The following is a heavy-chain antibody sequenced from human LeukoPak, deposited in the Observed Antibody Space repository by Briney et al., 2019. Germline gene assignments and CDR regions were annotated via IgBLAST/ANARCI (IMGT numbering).Heavy chain of an antibody. J-gene: IGHJ6*02. V-gene: IGHV3-15*01. D-gene: IGHD3-22*01. CDR1: GFTFSNAW. CDR3: TTVNPDSSGYYRRYYYYGMDV. CDR2: IKRKTDGGTT. Sequence: GGSLRLSCAASGFTFSNAWMSWVRQAPGKGLEWVGCIKRKTDGGTTDYAAPVKGRFTISRDDSKTTLYLQMNSLKTEDTAVYYCTTVNPDSSGYYRRYYYYGMDVWGQGTTVTVSS.